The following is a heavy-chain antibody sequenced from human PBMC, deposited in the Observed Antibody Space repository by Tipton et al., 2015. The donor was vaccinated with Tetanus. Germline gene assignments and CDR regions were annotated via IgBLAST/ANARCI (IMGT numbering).Heavy chain of an antibody. CDR3: AREADCSGGSCFSGDFDN. CDR2: SWYDGTDK. V-gene: IGHV3-33*01. CDR1: GFIFSSYG. J-gene: IGHJ4*02. D-gene: IGHD2-15*01. Sequence: PLRLSCAASGFIFSSYGIHWVRQAPGKGLEWVAVSWYDGTDKYYADSVKGRFTISRDNSKHTLYLQMNSLRAEDTAVYYCAREADCSGGSCFSGDFDNWGQGTQVTVSS.